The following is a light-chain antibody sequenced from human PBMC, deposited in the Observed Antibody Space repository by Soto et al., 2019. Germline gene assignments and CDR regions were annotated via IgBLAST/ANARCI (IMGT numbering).Light chain of an antibody. J-gene: IGLJ2*01. Sequence: QSALTQPASVSGSPGQSITISCAGTINDVGAFYYVSWYQQHPDKAPELIIYDVTNRPSGVSDRFSASKSGNTASLTISGLQAEDEADYFCSSYTTFGTLIFGGGTELTVL. CDR1: INDVGAFYY. V-gene: IGLV2-14*03. CDR3: SSYTTFGTLI. CDR2: DVT.